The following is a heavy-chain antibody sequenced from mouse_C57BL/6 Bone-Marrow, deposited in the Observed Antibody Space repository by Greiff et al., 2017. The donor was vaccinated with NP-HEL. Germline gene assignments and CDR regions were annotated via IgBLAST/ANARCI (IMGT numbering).Heavy chain of an antibody. CDR3: ARGLPLGSFDV. Sequence: VQLKQPGAELVMPGASVKLSCKASGYTFTSYWMHWVKQRPGQGLEWIGEIDPSDSYTNYNQKFKGKSTLTVDKSSSTAYMQLSSLTSEDSAVYYCARGLPLGSFDVWGTGTTVTVSS. J-gene: IGHJ1*03. CDR1: GYTFTSYW. V-gene: IGHV1-69*01. D-gene: IGHD2-2*01. CDR2: IDPSDSYT.